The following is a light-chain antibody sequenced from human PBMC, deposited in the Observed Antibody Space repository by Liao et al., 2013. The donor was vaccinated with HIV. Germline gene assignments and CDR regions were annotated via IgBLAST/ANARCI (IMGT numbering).Light chain of an antibody. CDR3: QVWDSSSDHWV. CDR1: NIGGKS. J-gene: IGLJ3*02. Sequence: SYELTQPPSVSVAPGKTARITCGGNNIGGKSVHWYQQKPDQAPMLVLYYESDRPSGIPERFSGSNSGNTATLTISRVEAGDEADYYCQVWDSSSDHWVFGGGTKLTVL. CDR2: YES. V-gene: IGLV3-21*01.